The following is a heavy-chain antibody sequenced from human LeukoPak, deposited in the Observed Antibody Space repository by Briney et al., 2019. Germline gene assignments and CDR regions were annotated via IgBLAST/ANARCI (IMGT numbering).Heavy chain of an antibody. Sequence: ASVKVSCKASGYTFTSYYMHWVRQAPGQGLEWMGIINPSGGSTSYAQKFQGRVTMTRDTSTSTVYMKLSSLRSEDTAVYYCARSIAAAGSLPNWGQGTLVTVSS. J-gene: IGHJ4*02. V-gene: IGHV1-46*01. CDR2: INPSGGST. CDR1: GYTFTSYY. D-gene: IGHD6-13*01. CDR3: ARSIAAAGSLPN.